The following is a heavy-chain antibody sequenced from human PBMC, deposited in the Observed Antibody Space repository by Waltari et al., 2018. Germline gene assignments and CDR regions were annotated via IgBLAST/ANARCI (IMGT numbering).Heavy chain of an antibody. CDR2: ISSSGSTI. CDR1: GFTFSSYE. Sequence: EVQLVESGGGLVQPGGSLRLSCAASGFTFSSYEMNWVRQAPGKGLEWVSYISSSGSTIYYADSVKCRFTISRDNAKNSLYLQMNSLRAEDTAVYYCARKGMITFGETYYFDYWGQGTLVTVSS. CDR3: ARKGMITFGETYYFDY. V-gene: IGHV3-48*03. J-gene: IGHJ4*02. D-gene: IGHD3-16*01.